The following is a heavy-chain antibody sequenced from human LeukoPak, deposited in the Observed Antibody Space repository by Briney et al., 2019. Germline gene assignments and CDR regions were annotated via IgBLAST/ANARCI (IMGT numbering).Heavy chain of an antibody. CDR2: ISYDGSNK. V-gene: IGHV3-30-3*01. CDR3: ASSQRLGNYFDY. D-gene: IGHD6-25*01. J-gene: IGHJ4*02. CDR1: GFTFSSYA. Sequence: GGSLRLSSAASGFTFSSYAMHWVRQAPGKGLEWVAVISYDGSNKYYADSVKGRFTISRDNSKNTLYLQMNSLRAEDTAVYYCASSQRLGNYFDYWGQGTLVTVSS.